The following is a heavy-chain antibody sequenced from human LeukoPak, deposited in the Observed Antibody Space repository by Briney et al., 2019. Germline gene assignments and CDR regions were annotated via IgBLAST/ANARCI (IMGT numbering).Heavy chain of an antibody. J-gene: IGHJ4*02. Sequence: GGSLRLSCAASGFTFSSYAMSWVRQAPGKGLEWVSAISGSGGSTYYADSVKGWFTISRDNSKNTLYLQMNSLRAEDTAVYYCARRRAAAVPYFDYWGQGTLVTVSS. CDR2: ISGSGGST. CDR3: ARRRAAAVPYFDY. D-gene: IGHD6-13*01. CDR1: GFTFSSYA. V-gene: IGHV3-23*01.